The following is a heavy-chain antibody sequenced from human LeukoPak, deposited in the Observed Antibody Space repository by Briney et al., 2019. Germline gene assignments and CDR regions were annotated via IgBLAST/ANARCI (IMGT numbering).Heavy chain of an antibody. Sequence: GGSLRLSCAASGFMFSGYAMSWVRQDPGKGLEWVSAISGSGDRTHYADSVKGRFTISRDNSKNTLYLQMNSLRAEDTAVYYCVKEQNSGPNWFDPWGQGTLVSVSS. CDR2: ISGSGDRT. D-gene: IGHD3-10*01. CDR3: VKEQNSGPNWFDP. J-gene: IGHJ5*02. CDR1: GFMFSGYA. V-gene: IGHV3-23*01.